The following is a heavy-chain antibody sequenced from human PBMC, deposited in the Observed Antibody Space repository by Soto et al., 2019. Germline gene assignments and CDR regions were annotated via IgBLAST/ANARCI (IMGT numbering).Heavy chain of an antibody. J-gene: IGHJ5*02. D-gene: IGHD2-15*01. CDR1: GFSLSTTGMC. CDR3: ARGRDECSGGRCSYNWLDP. Sequence: PTLVNPTQTLTMTCTFSGFSLSTTGMCVSWIRQPPGKSLDWLALIDWYDNKFYSSSLKTRLTISKDASNNQVVLTMTNMDTTGTDTYFCARGRDECSGGRCSYNWLDPWGDGCMGSFSS. CDR2: IDWYDNK. V-gene: IGHV2-70*01.